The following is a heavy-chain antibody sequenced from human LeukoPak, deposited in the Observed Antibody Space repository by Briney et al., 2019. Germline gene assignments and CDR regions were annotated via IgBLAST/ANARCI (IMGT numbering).Heavy chain of an antibody. J-gene: IGHJ4*02. CDR1: GYSFTTYW. Sequence: GESLKISCKGSGYSFTTYWIIWVRQMPGKGLEWMGIIYPGDSDTTYTPSFQGQVTISADKSINTAYLQWSNLKASDTAIYYCARLVPEMATIAAYYFDYWGQGTLVTVSS. CDR3: ARLVPEMATIAAYYFDY. V-gene: IGHV5-51*01. D-gene: IGHD5-24*01. CDR2: IYPGDSDT.